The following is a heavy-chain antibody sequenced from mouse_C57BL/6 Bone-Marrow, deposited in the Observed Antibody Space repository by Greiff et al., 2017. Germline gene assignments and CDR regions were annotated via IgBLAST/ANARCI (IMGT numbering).Heavy chain of an antibody. CDR1: GYTFTSYG. Sequence: QVQLKESGAELARPGASVKLSCKASGYTFTSYGISWVKQRTGQGLEWIGEIYPRSGNTYYNEKFKGKATLTADKSSSTAYMELRSLTSEDSAVYFCARGWGSSFDYWGQGTTLTVSS. CDR3: ARGWGSSFDY. CDR2: IYPRSGNT. V-gene: IGHV1-81*01. D-gene: IGHD1-1*01. J-gene: IGHJ2*01.